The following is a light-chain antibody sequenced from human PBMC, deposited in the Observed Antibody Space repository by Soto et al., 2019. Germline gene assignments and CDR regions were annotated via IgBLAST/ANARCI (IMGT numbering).Light chain of an antibody. J-gene: IGKJ1*01. Sequence: EMVLTQSPGTLSLSPGDRATLSCRASQSVSNDYVAWVQQKPGQPPRLLIYGASSRATGIPDRFSGSGSGTDFTLTISRLESEDFAVYYCQQYGSSPRTFGQGTKVDIK. CDR1: QSVSNDY. V-gene: IGKV3-20*01. CDR2: GAS. CDR3: QQYGSSPRT.